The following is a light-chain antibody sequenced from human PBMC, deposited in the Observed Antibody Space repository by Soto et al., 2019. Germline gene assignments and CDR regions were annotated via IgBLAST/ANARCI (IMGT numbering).Light chain of an antibody. J-gene: IGLJ2*01. CDR3: SSYTSVIAVV. CDR2: DVT. CDR1: SNDIGAYDY. V-gene: IGLV2-14*03. Sequence: QSALTQPASVFGSPGQSITISCTGTSNDIGAYDYVSWYQQHPGKAPKLLIFDVTYRPSGVSDRFSGSKSGRTASLTISGLQSEDEADYYCSSYTSVIAVVFGGGTKLTVL.